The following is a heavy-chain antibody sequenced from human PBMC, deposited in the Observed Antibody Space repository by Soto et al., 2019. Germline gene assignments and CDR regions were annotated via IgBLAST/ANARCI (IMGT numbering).Heavy chain of an antibody. CDR1: GGTFSSYT. Sequence: GASVKVSCKASGGTFSSYTISWVRQAPGQGLEWMGWISAYNGNTNYAQKLQGRVTMTTDTSTSTAYMELRSLRSDDTAVYYCARVWELLYYFDYWGQGTLVTVSS. J-gene: IGHJ4*02. CDR3: ARVWELLYYFDY. CDR2: ISAYNGNT. V-gene: IGHV1-18*01. D-gene: IGHD1-26*01.